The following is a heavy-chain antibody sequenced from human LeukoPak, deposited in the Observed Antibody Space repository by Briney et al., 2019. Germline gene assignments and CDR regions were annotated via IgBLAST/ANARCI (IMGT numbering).Heavy chain of an antibody. CDR2: ISASGGTT. V-gene: IGHV3-23*01. CDR1: GFTFSSYG. CDR3: ATHYTSGWYFDY. Sequence: GGSLRLSCAASGFTFSSYGMSWVRQAPGKGLEWLSAISASGGTTYYADSVKGRFTMSRDYSKSTLHLQMNSLRAEDTAVYYCATHYTSGWYFDYWGQGALVTVSS. D-gene: IGHD6-19*01. J-gene: IGHJ4*02.